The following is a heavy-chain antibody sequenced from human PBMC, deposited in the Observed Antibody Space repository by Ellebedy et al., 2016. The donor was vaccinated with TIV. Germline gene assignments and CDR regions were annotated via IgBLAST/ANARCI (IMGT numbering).Heavy chain of an antibody. Sequence: GESLKISXEASASTLNDYAMHWVRQAPGKGLEWVAFVSYDGSKTYYADSVKGRLTISRDNSKNTLDLQMNSLRAEDTALYYCARETRGYAGIFDYWGQGTLVTASS. V-gene: IGHV3-30-3*01. D-gene: IGHD2-15*01. CDR2: VSYDGSKT. CDR1: ASTLNDYA. CDR3: ARETRGYAGIFDY. J-gene: IGHJ4*02.